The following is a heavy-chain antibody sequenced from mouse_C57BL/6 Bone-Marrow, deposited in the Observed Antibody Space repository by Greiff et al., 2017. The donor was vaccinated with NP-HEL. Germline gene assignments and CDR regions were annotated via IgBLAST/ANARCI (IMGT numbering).Heavy chain of an antibody. CDR3: ASGSSGAY. Sequence: QVQLQQSGAELARPGASVKLSCKASGYTFTSYGISWVKQRTGQGLEWIGEIYPRSGNTYYNEKFKGKATLTAYKSSSTAYMELRSLTSEDSAVYFCASGSSGAYWGQGTLVTVSA. V-gene: IGHV1-81*01. CDR2: IYPRSGNT. J-gene: IGHJ3*01. CDR1: GYTFTSYG. D-gene: IGHD3-2*02.